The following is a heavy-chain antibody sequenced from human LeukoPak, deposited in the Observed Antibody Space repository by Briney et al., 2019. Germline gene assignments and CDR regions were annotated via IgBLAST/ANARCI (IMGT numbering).Heavy chain of an antibody. Sequence: PGRSXRLSCAASGFTFSSYGMHWVRQAPGKGLEWVAFICYDGTYKSYADSVKGRFTISRDNSRDTLYLQMNSLRAEDTAVFYCARDITMIRGVTTDPDAFDIWGQGTMVTVSS. CDR2: ICYDGTYK. J-gene: IGHJ3*02. CDR1: GFTFSSYG. V-gene: IGHV3-33*01. CDR3: ARDITMIRGVTTDPDAFDI. D-gene: IGHD3-10*01.